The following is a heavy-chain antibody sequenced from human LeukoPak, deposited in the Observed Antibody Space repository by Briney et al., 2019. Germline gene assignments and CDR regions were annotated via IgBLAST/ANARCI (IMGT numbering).Heavy chain of an antibody. CDR3: ARDPSYGGNYYYYYGMDV. CDR1: GFTSSNYG. Sequence: PGGSLRLSCAASGFTSSNYGMHWVRQAPGKGLEWVTLIWYDGSNKYYADSVKGRFSISRDNSKNTLYLQMNSLRDEDTAVYYCARDPSYGGNYYYYYGMDVWGQGTTVAVPS. V-gene: IGHV3-33*01. J-gene: IGHJ6*02. CDR2: IWYDGSNK. D-gene: IGHD4-23*01.